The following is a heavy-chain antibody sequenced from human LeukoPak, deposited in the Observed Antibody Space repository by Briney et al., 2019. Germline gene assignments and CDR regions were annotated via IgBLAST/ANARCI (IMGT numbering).Heavy chain of an antibody. CDR2: IYHSGNT. J-gene: IGHJ4*02. Sequence: SETLSLTCTVSGYSISTSYYWGWIRQPPGKGLEWIGSIYHSGNTYYNPSLKSRVTISVDTSKDQFSLKLNFVTAADTAVYYCARAGYGDSDFDCWGQGTLVTVSS. CDR1: GYSISTSYY. CDR3: ARAGYGDSDFDC. V-gene: IGHV4-38-2*02. D-gene: IGHD4-17*01.